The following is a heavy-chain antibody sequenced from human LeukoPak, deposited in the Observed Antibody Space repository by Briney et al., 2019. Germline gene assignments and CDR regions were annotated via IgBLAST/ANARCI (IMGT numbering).Heavy chain of an antibody. CDR3: ARGPRNSRKRWFDP. Sequence: GSLRLSCAASGFTFSSYGMHWVRQPPGKGLEWIGEINHSGSTNYNPSLKSRVTISVDTSKNQFSLKLSSVTAADTAVYYCARGPRNSRKRWFDPWGQGTLVTVSS. CDR1: GFTFSSYG. CDR2: INHSGST. V-gene: IGHV4-34*01. J-gene: IGHJ5*02. D-gene: IGHD4-23*01.